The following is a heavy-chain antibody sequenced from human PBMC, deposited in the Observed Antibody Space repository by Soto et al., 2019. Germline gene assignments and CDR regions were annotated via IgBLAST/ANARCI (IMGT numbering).Heavy chain of an antibody. D-gene: IGHD3-22*01. CDR3: ARQTYYYDSSGYYSLGYFDY. CDR2: IYHSGST. Sequence: KPSETLSLTCAVSGGSISSSNWWSWVRQPPGKGLEWIGEIYHSGSTNYNPSLKSRVTISVDKSKNQFSLKLSSVTAADTAVYYCARQTYYYDSSGYYSLGYFDYWGQGTLVTVSS. V-gene: IGHV4-4*02. J-gene: IGHJ4*02. CDR1: GGSISSSNW.